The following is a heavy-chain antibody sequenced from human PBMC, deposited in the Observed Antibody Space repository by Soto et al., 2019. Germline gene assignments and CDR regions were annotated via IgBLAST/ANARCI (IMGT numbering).Heavy chain of an antibody. CDR3: ATYGGNALFDY. Sequence: PGGSLRLACAASGFTFSSYGMHWVRQAPGKGLEWVAVISYDGSNKYYADSVKGRFTISRDNSKNTLYLQMNSLRAEDTAVYYCATYGGNALFDYWGQGTLVTVSS. D-gene: IGHD4-17*01. V-gene: IGHV3-30*03. J-gene: IGHJ4*02. CDR2: ISYDGSNK. CDR1: GFTFSSYG.